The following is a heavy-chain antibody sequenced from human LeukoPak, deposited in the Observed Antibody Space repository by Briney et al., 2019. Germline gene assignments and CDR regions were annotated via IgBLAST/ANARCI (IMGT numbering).Heavy chain of an antibody. CDR2: INTGNGNT. D-gene: IGHD6-19*01. CDR1: GYTFTNYA. Sequence: ASVKVSCKASGYTFTNYAMHWVRQAPGQRLEWMGWINTGNGNTKYSQEFQGRVTITRDTSANTAYMELSSLRYEDMAVYYCARAVKYRSGPLTDLLPYYFDYWGQGTLVTVSS. J-gene: IGHJ4*02. V-gene: IGHV1-3*03. CDR3: ARAVKYRSGPLTDLLPYYFDY.